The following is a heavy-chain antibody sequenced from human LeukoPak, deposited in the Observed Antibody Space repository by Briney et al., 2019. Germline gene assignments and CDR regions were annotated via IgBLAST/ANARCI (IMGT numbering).Heavy chain of an antibody. CDR3: ARDPRYRGYKPPAYYFDY. CDR2: IYYSGST. D-gene: IGHD5-12*01. V-gene: IGHV4-30-4*08. Sequence: PSQTLSLTCTVSGGSISSGDYYWSWIRQPPGKGLEWIGYIYYSGSTYYNPSLKSRVTISVDTSKNQFSLKLSSVTAADTAVYYCARDPRYRGYKPPAYYFDYWGQGTLVTVSS. CDR1: GGSISSGDYY. J-gene: IGHJ4*02.